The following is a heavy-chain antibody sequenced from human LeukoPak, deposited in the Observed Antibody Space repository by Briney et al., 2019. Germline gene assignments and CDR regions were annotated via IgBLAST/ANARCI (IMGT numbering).Heavy chain of an antibody. D-gene: IGHD4-17*01. V-gene: IGHV3-30*04. CDR3: ARVNHDYGDYAFDI. CDR1: GFTFSSYA. J-gene: IGHJ3*02. Sequence: GRSLRLSCAASGFTFSSYAMHWVRQAPGKGLEWVAVISYDGSNKYFADSVKGRFTISRDNSKNTLYLQMSSLRAEDTALYYCARVNHDYGDYAFDIWGQGTMVTVSS. CDR2: ISYDGSNK.